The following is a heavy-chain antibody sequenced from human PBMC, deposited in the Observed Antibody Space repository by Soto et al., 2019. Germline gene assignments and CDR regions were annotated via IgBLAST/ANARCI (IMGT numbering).Heavy chain of an antibody. CDR2: IVVGSGNT. J-gene: IGHJ4*02. Sequence: ASVKVSCKASGFTFTSSAMQWVRQARGQRLEWIGWIVVGSGNTNYAQKFQERVTITRDMSTSTAYMELSSLRSEDTAVYYCAAGQVPSLYDILTGYYAPTDSFDYWGQGTLVTVSS. CDR3: AAGQVPSLYDILTGYYAPTDSFDY. V-gene: IGHV1-58*02. CDR1: GFTFTSSA. D-gene: IGHD3-9*01.